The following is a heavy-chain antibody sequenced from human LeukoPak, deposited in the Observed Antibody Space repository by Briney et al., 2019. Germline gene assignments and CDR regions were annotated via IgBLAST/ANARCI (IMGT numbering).Heavy chain of an antibody. V-gene: IGHV3-21*01. CDR3: ARDRVWFGELFYYYYMDV. D-gene: IGHD3-10*01. Sequence: GGSLRLSCAASGFTFSSYSMNWVRQAPGKGLEWVSSISSSSSYIYYADSVKGRFTISRDNAKNSLYLQMNSLRAEDTAVYYCARDRVWFGELFYYYYMDVWGKGTTVTISS. J-gene: IGHJ6*03. CDR1: GFTFSSYS. CDR2: ISSSSSYI.